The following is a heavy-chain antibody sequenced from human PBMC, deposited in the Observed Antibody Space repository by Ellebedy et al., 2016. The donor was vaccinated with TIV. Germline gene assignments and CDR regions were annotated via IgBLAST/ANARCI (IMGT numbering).Heavy chain of an antibody. CDR3: ASTRRDGYTHYYYVLDV. D-gene: IGHD5-24*01. V-gene: IGHV4-39*01. Sequence: MPSETLSLTCTVSGGSISSTGYYWGWSRQPPGKGLEWIGSSAYSGNTYYNPALESRVTISVDTSNIQFSLKLSTVTAADTAVYYCASTRRDGYTHYYYVLDVWGQGTTVTVSS. CDR1: GGSISSTGYY. CDR2: SAYSGNT. J-gene: IGHJ6*02.